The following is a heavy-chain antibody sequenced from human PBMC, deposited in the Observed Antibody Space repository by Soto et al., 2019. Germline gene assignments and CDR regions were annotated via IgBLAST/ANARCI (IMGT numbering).Heavy chain of an antibody. D-gene: IGHD6-13*01. CDR3: ASPPRYSSSWYAFDI. V-gene: IGHV5-10-1*01. J-gene: IGHJ3*02. CDR2: IDPSDSYT. Sequence: PGESLKISCKGSGYSFTSYWISWVRQMPGKGLEWMGRIDPSDSYTNYSPSFQGHVTISADKSISTAYLQWSSLKASDTAMYYCASPPRYSSSWYAFDIWGQGTMVTVSS. CDR1: GYSFTSYW.